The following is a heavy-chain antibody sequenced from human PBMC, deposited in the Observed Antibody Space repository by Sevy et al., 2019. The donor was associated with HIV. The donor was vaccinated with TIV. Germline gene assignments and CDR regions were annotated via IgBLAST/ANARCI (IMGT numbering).Heavy chain of an antibody. CDR2: IYSGGST. V-gene: IGHV3-53*01. J-gene: IGHJ6*02. CDR3: ARGIWSGYYYYGMDV. CDR1: GFTVSSNY. Sequence: GGSLRLSCAASGFTVSSNYMSWVRQAPGKGLEWVSVIYSGGSTYYADSVKGRFTISRDNSKNTLYLQMNSLRAEDTAVYYCARGIWSGYYYYGMDVWGQWTTVTVSS. D-gene: IGHD3-3*01.